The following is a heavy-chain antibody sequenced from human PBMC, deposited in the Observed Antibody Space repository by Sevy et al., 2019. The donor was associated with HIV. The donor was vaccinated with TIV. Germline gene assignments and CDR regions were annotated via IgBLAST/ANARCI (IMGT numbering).Heavy chain of an antibody. CDR3: ARDRTYNWNYSPKLVLFDY. V-gene: IGHV3-11*04. D-gene: IGHD1-7*01. Sequence: GGSLRLSCAASGFTFSDYYMSWIRQAPGKGLEWVSYISSSVSTIYYADSVKGRFIISRDNAKNSLYLQMNSLRAEDTAVYYCARDRTYNWNYSPKLVLFDYWGRGTLVTVSS. CDR2: ISSSVSTI. CDR1: GFTFSDYY. J-gene: IGHJ4*02.